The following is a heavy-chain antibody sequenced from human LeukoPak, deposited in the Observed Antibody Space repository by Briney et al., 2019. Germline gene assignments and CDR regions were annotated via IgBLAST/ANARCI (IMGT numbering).Heavy chain of an antibody. CDR3: ARGHPNWNYRTDAFDI. CDR1: GFTFSSYA. CDR2: ISYDGSNK. J-gene: IGHJ3*02. V-gene: IGHV3-30-3*01. D-gene: IGHD1-7*01. Sequence: PGGSLRLSCAASGFTFSSYAMHWVRQAPGKGLEWVAVISYDGSNKYYADSVKGRFTISRDNSKNTLYLQMSSLRAEDTAVYYCARGHPNWNYRTDAFDIRGQGTMVTVSS.